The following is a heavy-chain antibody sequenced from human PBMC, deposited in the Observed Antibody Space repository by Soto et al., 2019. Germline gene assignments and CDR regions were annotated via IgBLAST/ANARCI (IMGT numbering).Heavy chain of an antibody. D-gene: IGHD6-13*01. CDR3: ARGYSSSWYFFFDY. V-gene: IGHV4-59*08. CDR1: GGSISSYY. J-gene: IGHJ4*02. Sequence: TLSLTCTVSGGSISSYYWSWIRQPPGKGLEWIGYIYYSGSTNYNPSLKSRVTISVDTSKNQFSLKLSSVTAADTAVYYCARGYSSSWYFFFDYWGQGTLVTVSS. CDR2: IYYSGST.